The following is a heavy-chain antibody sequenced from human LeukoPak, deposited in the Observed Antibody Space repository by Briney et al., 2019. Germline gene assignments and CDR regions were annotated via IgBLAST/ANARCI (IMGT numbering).Heavy chain of an antibody. J-gene: IGHJ3*02. CDR1: GYTFTSYD. V-gene: IGHV1-8*01. CDR3: ARLYYYASSGYDALDI. Sequence: VASVKVSCKTSGYTFTSYDINWVRQATGQGLEWVGGMDGGSGETAYAQKFLGRVTITRNTSISTAYMELSSLTSEDTAVYYCARLYYYASSGYDALDIWGQGTMVTVSS. D-gene: IGHD3-22*01. CDR2: MDGGSGET.